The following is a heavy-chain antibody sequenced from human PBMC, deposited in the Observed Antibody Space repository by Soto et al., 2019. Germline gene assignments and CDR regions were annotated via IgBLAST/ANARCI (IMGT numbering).Heavy chain of an antibody. CDR2: LDPTGGRT. CDR3: ARELQFPHQETGMDV. J-gene: IGHJ6*02. D-gene: IGHD2-15*01. Sequence: QVHLVQSGAEVKKLGASVKVSCKDSGYTFENYYIHWVRQAHGQGLEWLGILDPTGGRTTYAQKFQDRVTMTRYTSTSTVYMELTSLRSNDTALYYCARELQFPHQETGMDVWGQGTTVTVSS. V-gene: IGHV1-46*02. CDR1: GYTFENYY.